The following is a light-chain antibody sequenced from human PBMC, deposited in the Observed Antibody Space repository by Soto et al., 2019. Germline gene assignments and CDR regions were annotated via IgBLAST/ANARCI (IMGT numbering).Light chain of an antibody. CDR3: QQYDNVPLT. Sequence: DIQMTQSPSSLSASVGDRVTISCRASRDISDHLNWYQHKPGKPPRLLIYDASNLETGVTSRFSGSASGTSFTFTISSLRPDDVATYFCQQYDNVPLTFGGGTEV. J-gene: IGKJ4*01. CDR1: RDISDH. V-gene: IGKV1-33*01. CDR2: DAS.